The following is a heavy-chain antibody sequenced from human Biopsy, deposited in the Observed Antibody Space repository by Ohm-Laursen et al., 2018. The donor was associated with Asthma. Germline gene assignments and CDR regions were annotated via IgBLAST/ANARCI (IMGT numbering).Heavy chain of an antibody. CDR3: ARGLDYSGRSGFDY. Sequence: SLRLSCTASGFAFDSYAMYWVRQSPGKGPEWVALISHDGSIKDYADSVKGRFTISRDNSMNTLYLHMNSLRVEDTAVYYCARGLDYSGRSGFDYWGQGTLVTVSS. V-gene: IGHV3-30*03. J-gene: IGHJ4*02. D-gene: IGHD3-10*01. CDR1: GFAFDSYA. CDR2: ISHDGSIK.